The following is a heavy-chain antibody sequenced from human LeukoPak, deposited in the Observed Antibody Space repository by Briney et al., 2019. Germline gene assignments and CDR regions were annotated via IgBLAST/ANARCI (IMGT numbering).Heavy chain of an antibody. CDR3: ARDLNWGFDY. V-gene: IGHV3-48*04. Sequence: PGGSLRLSCAASGFTFSDYSMNWVRQAPGKGLEWVSNIRGSGEGLGSGVYYADSVEGRFTISRDNAKNSLYLQMNSLSAEDTAFYYCARDLNWGFDYWGQGALVTVSS. J-gene: IGHJ4*02. CDR1: GFTFSDYS. D-gene: IGHD7-27*01. CDR2: IRGSGEGLGSGV.